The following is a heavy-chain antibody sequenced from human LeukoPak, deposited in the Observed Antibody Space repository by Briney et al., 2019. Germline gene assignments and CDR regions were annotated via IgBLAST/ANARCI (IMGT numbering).Heavy chain of an antibody. V-gene: IGHV1-18*01. CDR3: ARAIANLDAFDI. CDR2: ISAYNGNT. J-gene: IGHJ3*02. CDR1: GYTFTSYG. Sequence: APVKVSCKASGYTFTSYGISWVRQAPGQGLEWMGWISAYNGNTNYAQKLQGRVTMTTDTSTSTAYMELRSLRSDDTAVYYCARAIANLDAFDIWGQGTMVTVSS. D-gene: IGHD4/OR15-4a*01.